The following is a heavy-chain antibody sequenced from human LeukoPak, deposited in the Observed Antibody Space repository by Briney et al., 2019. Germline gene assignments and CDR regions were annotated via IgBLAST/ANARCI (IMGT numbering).Heavy chain of an antibody. CDR2: ISGSGGTT. V-gene: IGHV3-23*01. Sequence: PGGSLRLSCAASGFTFSSYAMSWVRQAPGKGLEWVSVISGSGGTTYYADSVKGRFTISRDNSNNTLYLQMNSLRAEDTAVYYCARDRAARHFDYWGQGTLVTVSS. D-gene: IGHD6-6*01. J-gene: IGHJ4*02. CDR3: ARDRAARHFDY. CDR1: GFTFSSYA.